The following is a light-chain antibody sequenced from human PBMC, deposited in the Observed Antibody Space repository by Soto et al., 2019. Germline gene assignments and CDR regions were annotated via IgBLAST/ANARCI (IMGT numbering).Light chain of an antibody. Sequence: QSALTQPASVSGSPGQSITISCTGTSSDVGSDNVVSWYQHYPGKAPQLMIYDVNKRPSGVPPRFSGSKSANTASLTISGLQAADEADYYCNSYAGGLVLFGGGTKLTVL. V-gene: IGLV2-14*02. CDR3: NSYAGGLVL. J-gene: IGLJ2*01. CDR2: DVN. CDR1: SSDVGSDNV.